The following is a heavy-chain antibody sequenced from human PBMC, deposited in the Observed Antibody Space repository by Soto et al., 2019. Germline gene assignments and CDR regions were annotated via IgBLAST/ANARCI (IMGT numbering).Heavy chain of an antibody. J-gene: IGHJ4*02. CDR1: GFTFSRYG. Sequence: ELQRLESGGDLVQPGGSLRLYCAASGFTFSRYGLNWGRQAPGKGLGRVSGVRGSGGRGDIQYADSVKCRFTISRDNSENTLYLQMNSLTADDTAVYYCARGLEDPSRTIEAYFDNWGQGTVVNVSP. V-gene: IGHV3-23*01. CDR2: VRGSGGRGDI. D-gene: IGHD1-1*01. CDR3: ARGLEDPSRTIEAYFDN.